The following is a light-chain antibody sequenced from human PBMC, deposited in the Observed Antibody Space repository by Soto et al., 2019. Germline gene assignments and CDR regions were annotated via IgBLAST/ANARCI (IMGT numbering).Light chain of an antibody. CDR1: QSVNSNY. Sequence: EIVLTQSPGTLSLSPGDRATLSCRASQSVNSNYFAWYQQKPGQAPRLLIYGASSRATGIPDRFSGSASGADFTLTISRLEPEDFAVYYCQQYATSPMYTFGQGTKVDI. CDR2: GAS. V-gene: IGKV3-20*01. J-gene: IGKJ2*01. CDR3: QQYATSPMYT.